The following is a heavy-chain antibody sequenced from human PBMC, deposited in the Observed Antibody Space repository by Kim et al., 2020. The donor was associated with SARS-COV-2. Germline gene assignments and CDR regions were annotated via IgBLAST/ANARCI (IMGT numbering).Heavy chain of an antibody. V-gene: IGHV4-39*01. J-gene: IGHJ4*02. CDR1: GGSITNSSSF. Sequence: SETLSLTCTVSGGSITNSSSFWGWIRQPPGKRLEWIGSVYYRGSTYYNPSLKRRVTISVDTSKNQFSLELSAVTAADTAVYYCVRHPLPNYFDYWGQGT. CDR2: VYYRGST. CDR3: VRHPLPNYFDY.